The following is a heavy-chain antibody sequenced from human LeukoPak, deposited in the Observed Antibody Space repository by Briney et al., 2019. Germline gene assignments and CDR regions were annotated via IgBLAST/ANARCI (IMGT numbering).Heavy chain of an antibody. J-gene: IGHJ4*02. D-gene: IGHD2-2*01. CDR1: GFTFSTYA. CDR2: ISGNGGST. V-gene: IGHV3-23*01. Sequence: GGSLRLSCAASGFTFSTYAMTWVRQAPGKGLEWASAISGNGGSTYSADSVKGRFTISRDNSKNTLYLQMNSLTAEDTAVYYCARGPVVPSATYFFDYWGQGTLVVVSS. CDR3: ARGPVVPSATYFFDY.